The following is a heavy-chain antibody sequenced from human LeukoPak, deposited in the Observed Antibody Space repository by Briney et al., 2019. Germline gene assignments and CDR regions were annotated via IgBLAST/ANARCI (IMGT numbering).Heavy chain of an antibody. CDR1: GYTFTVYY. D-gene: IGHD4-17*01. CDR3: ARELNTVTSFDY. V-gene: IGHV1-2*02. CDR2: INPNSGGT. J-gene: IGHJ4*02. Sequence: ASVNVSFTASGYTFTVYYMHWVRQAPGQGLEWMGWINPNSGGTNYAQKFQGRVTMTRDTSISTAYMELSRLRSDDTAVYYCARELNTVTSFDYWGQGTLVTVSS.